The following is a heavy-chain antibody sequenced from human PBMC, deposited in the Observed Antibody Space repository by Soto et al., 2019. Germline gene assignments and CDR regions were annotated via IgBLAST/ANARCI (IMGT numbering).Heavy chain of an antibody. CDR1: GDSISSYY. V-gene: IGHV4-4*07. Sequence: SETLSLTCTVSGDSISSYYWNWIRQPAGKGLEWIGRIDASGNTNYNPSLKSRVTMSVDTSKKKFSLKVPSVTAADTAVYYCARYSSNWFQTEGMDVWGQGTTVTVSS. CDR3: ARYSSNWFQTEGMDV. J-gene: IGHJ6*02. D-gene: IGHD6-13*01. CDR2: IDASGNT.